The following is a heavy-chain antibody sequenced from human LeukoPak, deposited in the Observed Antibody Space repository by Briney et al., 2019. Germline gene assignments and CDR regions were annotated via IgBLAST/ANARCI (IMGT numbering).Heavy chain of an antibody. CDR2: ISSSSSYI. CDR1: GFTFSSYS. J-gene: IGHJ5*02. V-gene: IGHV3-21*01. D-gene: IGHD6-19*01. CDR3: ARVLISSGSYNWFDP. Sequence: GGSLRLSCAASGFTFSSYSMNWVRQAPGKGLEWVSSISSSSSYIYYADSVKGRFTISRDNAKNSLYLQMNSLRAEDTAVYYCARVLISSGSYNWFDPWGQGTLVTVSS.